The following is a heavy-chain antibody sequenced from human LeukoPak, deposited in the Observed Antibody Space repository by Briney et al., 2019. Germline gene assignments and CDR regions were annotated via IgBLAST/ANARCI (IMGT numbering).Heavy chain of an antibody. D-gene: IGHD6-19*01. CDR3: AKDRPATPIAVAGTTVDY. J-gene: IGHJ4*02. CDR2: ISYDGSNK. Sequence: PGGSLRLSCAASGFTFSSYGMHWVRQAPGKGLEWVAVISYDGSNKYYADSAKGRFTISRDNSKNTLYLQMNSLRAEDTAVYYCAKDRPATPIAVAGTTVDYWGQGTLVTVSS. CDR1: GFTFSSYG. V-gene: IGHV3-30*18.